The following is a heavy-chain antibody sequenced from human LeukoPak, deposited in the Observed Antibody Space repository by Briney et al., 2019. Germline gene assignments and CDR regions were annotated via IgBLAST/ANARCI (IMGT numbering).Heavy chain of an antibody. CDR3: ARAGYCSSTSCYSCYCDY. V-gene: IGHV3-30*04. Sequence: GRSLRLSCAASGFTFSSYAMHWVRQAPGKGLEWVAIISYDGSNKYYADSVKGRFTISRDNSKNTLYLQMNSLRAEDTAVYYCARAGYCSSTSCYSCYCDYWGQGTLVTVSS. D-gene: IGHD2-2*01. CDR1: GFTFSSYA. J-gene: IGHJ4*02. CDR2: ISYDGSNK.